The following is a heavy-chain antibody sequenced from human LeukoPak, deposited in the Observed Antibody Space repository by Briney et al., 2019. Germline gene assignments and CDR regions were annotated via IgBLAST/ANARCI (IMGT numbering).Heavy chain of an antibody. CDR3: AREGREGGSSYYYYYMDV. CDR2: IFSGGST. CDR1: GFTVSSNY. Sequence: GGSLRLSCAASGFTVSSNYMTWVRQAPGKGLEWVSIIFSGGSTYYADSVKGRFTISRDISKNTLYLQMNSLRAEDTAVYYCAREGREGGSSYYYYYMDVWGTGTTVTVSS. J-gene: IGHJ6*03. V-gene: IGHV3-66*01. D-gene: IGHD2-15*01.